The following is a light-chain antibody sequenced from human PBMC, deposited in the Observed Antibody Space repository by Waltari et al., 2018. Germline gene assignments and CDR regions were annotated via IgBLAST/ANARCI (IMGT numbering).Light chain of an antibody. CDR1: GSNPRAGYD. J-gene: IGLJ2*01. Sequence: SVLTQPPSVSGAPGQRVSISCTGSGSNPRAGYDLHRSQQHPGKAPKLLIYGTSTRPPGVPDRFFGSQSGTSASLAITALQAEDEAEYYCQSYDTSLSVVFGGGTKLTVL. CDR3: QSYDTSLSVV. CDR2: GTS. V-gene: IGLV1-40*01.